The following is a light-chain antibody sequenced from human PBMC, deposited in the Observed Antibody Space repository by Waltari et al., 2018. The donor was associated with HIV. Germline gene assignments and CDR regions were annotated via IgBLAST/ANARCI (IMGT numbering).Light chain of an antibody. CDR3: CSYAGSYGYV. CDR1: SSDVGGYNY. CDR2: DVS. Sequence: QSALTQPRPVSGSPGQSVTISCTGTSSDVGGYNYLSWYQQHPGKAPKLMICDVSKRPSGVPDRFSGSKSGNTASLTISGLQAEDEADYYCCSYAGSYGYVFGTGTKVTVL. V-gene: IGLV2-11*01. J-gene: IGLJ1*01.